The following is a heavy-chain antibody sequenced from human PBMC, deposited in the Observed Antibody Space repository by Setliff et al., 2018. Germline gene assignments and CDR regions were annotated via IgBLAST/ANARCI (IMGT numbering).Heavy chain of an antibody. V-gene: IGHV4-61*02. CDR3: ARDNPILGATDY. J-gene: IGHJ4*02. D-gene: IGHD1-26*01. Sequence: PSETLSLTCTVSGASLRSGSNYWGWFRQPAGQGLEWVGRLHTSGSTNYNPSLKGRVTISVDTSRNQFSLNLTSVTAADTALYFCARDNPILGATDYWGQGALVTVSS. CDR2: LHTSGST. CDR1: GASLRSGSNY.